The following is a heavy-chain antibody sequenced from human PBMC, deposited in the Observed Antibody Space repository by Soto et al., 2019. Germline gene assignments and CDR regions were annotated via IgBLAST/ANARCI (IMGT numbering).Heavy chain of an antibody. CDR3: ARGRGIGELVRLQIRYYGMDV. D-gene: IGHD3-10*01. Sequence: SQTLSLTCAISGDSVSSNSAAWNWIRQSPSRGLEWLGRTYYRSKWYNDYAVSVKSRITLNPDTSKNQFSLQLNSVTPEDTAVYYCARGRGIGELVRLQIRYYGMDVWGQGTTVTVSS. CDR1: GDSVSSNSAA. V-gene: IGHV6-1*01. CDR2: TYYRSKWYN. J-gene: IGHJ6*02.